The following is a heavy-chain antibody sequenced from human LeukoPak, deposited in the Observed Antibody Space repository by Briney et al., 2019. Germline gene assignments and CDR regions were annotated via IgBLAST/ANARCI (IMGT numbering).Heavy chain of an antibody. CDR1: GGSFSGYY. V-gene: IGHV4-34*01. CDR2: INHSGST. Sequence: SGTLSLTCAVYGGSFSGYYWSWIRQPPGKGLEWIGEINHSGSTNYNPSLKSRVTISVDTSKNQFSLKLSSVTAADTAVYYCARGAGYSSSWYGRLNYFDYWGQGTLVTVSS. CDR3: ARGAGYSSSWYGRLNYFDY. J-gene: IGHJ4*02. D-gene: IGHD6-13*01.